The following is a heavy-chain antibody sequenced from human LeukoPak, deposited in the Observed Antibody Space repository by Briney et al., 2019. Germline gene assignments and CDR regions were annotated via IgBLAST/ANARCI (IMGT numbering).Heavy chain of an antibody. Sequence: ASVKVSCKASGYTFTGYYMHWVRQAPGQGLEWMGWINPNSGGTNYAQKFQGRVTMTRDTSISTAYMELSRLRSDDTAVYYCARVWYQLTNWIDPWGQGTLVTVSS. CDR2: INPNSGGT. CDR1: GYTFTGYY. J-gene: IGHJ5*02. V-gene: IGHV1-2*02. D-gene: IGHD2-2*01. CDR3: ARVWYQLTNWIDP.